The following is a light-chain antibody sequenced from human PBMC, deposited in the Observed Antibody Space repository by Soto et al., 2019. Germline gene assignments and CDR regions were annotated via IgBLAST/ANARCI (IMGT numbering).Light chain of an antibody. J-gene: IGLJ1*01. V-gene: IGLV2-11*01. CDR1: SSDVGGYNY. Sequence: QSALTQPRSVSGSPGQSVTISCTGTSSDVGGYNYVSWYQQHPGKAPKLMIYDVSKRPSGVPHRFSGFKSGNTASLTISGLQAEDEADYSCCSHAGTSIYVFGTGTKLTVL. CDR2: DVS. CDR3: CSHAGTSIYV.